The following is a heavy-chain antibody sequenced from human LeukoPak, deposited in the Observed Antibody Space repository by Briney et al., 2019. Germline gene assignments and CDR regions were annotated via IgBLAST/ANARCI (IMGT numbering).Heavy chain of an antibody. CDR1: GGSISSGTYY. CDR3: ARDYGGSSPFDY. D-gene: IGHD4-23*01. CDR2: IYKSGST. Sequence: SGTLSLTCTVSGGSISSGTYYWSWIRQPAGKGLEWIGRIYKSGSTNYNPSLKSRVTISVDTPKNQSSLKLSSVTAADTAVYYCARDYGGSSPFDYWGQGTLVTVSS. J-gene: IGHJ4*02. V-gene: IGHV4-61*02.